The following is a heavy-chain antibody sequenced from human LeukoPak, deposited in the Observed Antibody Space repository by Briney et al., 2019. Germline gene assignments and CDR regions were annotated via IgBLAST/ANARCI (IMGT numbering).Heavy chain of an antibody. V-gene: IGHV3-48*03. CDR3: ASGAGMDV. J-gene: IGHJ6*02. D-gene: IGHD3-10*01. CDR2: ISSSGCPI. Sequence: PGGSLRLSCAASGFTFSSYEMNWVRQAPGKGLEWVSYISSSGCPIYYADSVKGRFTISRDNAKNSLYLQMNSLRAEDTAVYYCASGAGMDVWGQGTTVTVSS. CDR1: GFTFSSYE.